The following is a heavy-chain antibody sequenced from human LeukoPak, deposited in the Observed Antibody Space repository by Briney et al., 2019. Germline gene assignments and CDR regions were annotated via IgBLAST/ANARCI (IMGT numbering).Heavy chain of an antibody. J-gene: IGHJ4*02. CDR1: GFTFSSYV. Sequence: GRSLRLSCAASGFTFSSYVMHWVRQAPGKGLEWGADISYDGSNKYYADSVKGRFTISRDNSKNTLYLQMNSLRAEDTAVYYCASSREYSYGLGVLDYWGQGTLVTVSS. D-gene: IGHD5-18*01. CDR3: ASSREYSYGLGVLDY. V-gene: IGHV3-30-3*01. CDR2: ISYDGSNK.